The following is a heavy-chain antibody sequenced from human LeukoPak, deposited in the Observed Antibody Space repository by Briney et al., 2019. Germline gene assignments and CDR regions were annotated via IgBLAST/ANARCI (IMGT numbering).Heavy chain of an antibody. D-gene: IGHD3-3*01. CDR3: AKVLNYYDFWSGYYFKESELLYYYYYGMDV. CDR1: GFTFSSCA. CDR2: ISGSGGST. J-gene: IGHJ6*02. Sequence: GGSLRLSCAASGFTFSSCAMSWVRQAPGKGLEWVSAISGSGGSTYYADSVKGRFTISRDNSKNTLYLQMNSLRAEDTAVYYCAKVLNYYDFWSGYYFKESELLYYYYYGMDVWGQGTTVTVSS. V-gene: IGHV3-23*01.